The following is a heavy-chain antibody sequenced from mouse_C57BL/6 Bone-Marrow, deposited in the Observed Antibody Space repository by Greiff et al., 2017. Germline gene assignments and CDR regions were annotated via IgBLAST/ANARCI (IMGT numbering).Heavy chain of an antibody. Sequence: VQLQQSGPELVKPGASVKISCKASGYAFSSSWMNWVKQRPGKGLEWIGRIYPGDGDTNYNGKFKGKATLTADKSSSTAYMQLSSLTSEDSAVYFCARRGYYVGFAYWGQGTLVTVSA. CDR1: GYAFSSSW. D-gene: IGHD2-3*01. V-gene: IGHV1-82*01. CDR2: IYPGDGDT. J-gene: IGHJ3*01. CDR3: ARRGYYVGFAY.